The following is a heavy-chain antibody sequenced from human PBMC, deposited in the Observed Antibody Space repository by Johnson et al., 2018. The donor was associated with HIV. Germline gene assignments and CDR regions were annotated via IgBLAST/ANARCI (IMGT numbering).Heavy chain of an antibody. CDR1: GFTFSDHY. Sequence: VQLVESGGGLVQPGGSLRLSCAASGFTFSDHYMSWIRQAPGKGLEWVSVIYSGGSTYYADSVKGRFTISRDNSRNTLYLQMNSLRDEDTAVYYCARDSGEQLRYAFDIWGQGTMVTVSS. CDR3: ARDSGEQLRYAFDI. V-gene: IGHV3-66*01. J-gene: IGHJ3*02. D-gene: IGHD3-10*01. CDR2: IYSGGST.